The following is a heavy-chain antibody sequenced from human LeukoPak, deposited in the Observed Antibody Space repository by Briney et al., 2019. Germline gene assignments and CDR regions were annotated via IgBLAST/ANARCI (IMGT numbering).Heavy chain of an antibody. Sequence: ASVKVSCKASGYTFSTYGIAWVRQAPGQELEWMGWISVDNGNTNYAQKFQGRVTMTTDTTTTTVYMELRGLTSDDTAVYYCARDGYFDYWGQGTLVTVSS. CDR2: ISVDNGNT. J-gene: IGHJ4*02. V-gene: IGHV1-18*01. CDR1: GYTFSTYG. CDR3: ARDGYFDY.